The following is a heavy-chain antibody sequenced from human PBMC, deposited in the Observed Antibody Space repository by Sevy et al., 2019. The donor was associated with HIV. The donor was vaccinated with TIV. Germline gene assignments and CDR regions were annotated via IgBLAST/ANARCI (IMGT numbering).Heavy chain of an antibody. CDR3: ARDGSVYYYYGMDV. CDR1: GGSISSGDYY. Sequence: SETLSLTCTVSGGSISSGDYYWSWIRQPPGKGLEWIGYIYYSGSTYYYPSLKSRVTISVDTSKNQFSLKLSSVTAADTAVYYCARDGSVYYYYGMDVWGQGTTVTVSS. V-gene: IGHV4-30-4*01. CDR2: IYYSGST. J-gene: IGHJ6*02.